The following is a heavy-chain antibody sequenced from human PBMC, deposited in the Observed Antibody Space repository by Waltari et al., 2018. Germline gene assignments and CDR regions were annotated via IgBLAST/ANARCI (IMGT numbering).Heavy chain of an antibody. CDR1: GGSISSDDYC. D-gene: IGHD2-15*01. Sequence: QVQLQESGPGLVKPSQTLSLTCTVSGGSISSDDYCWNWIRQPPGKGLEWIGYIFYSGSPYYNPSLKSRVTISVDTSNTQFSLKLSSVTAADTAVYYCARDSVVAGGGFDYWGQGTLVTVSS. V-gene: IGHV4-30-4*08. CDR2: IFYSGSP. CDR3: ARDSVVAGGGFDY. J-gene: IGHJ4*02.